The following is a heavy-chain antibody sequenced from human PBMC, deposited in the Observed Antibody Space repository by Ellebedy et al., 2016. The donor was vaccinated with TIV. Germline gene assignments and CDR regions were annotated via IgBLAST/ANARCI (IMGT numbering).Heavy chain of an antibody. CDR1: GFTFSSFA. Sequence: GESLKISCAASGFTFSSFAMTCVRQAPGKGLEWVSAISGRGGTTYYAESVKGRFTISRDNSKNTTYLQMNSLRAEDTAVYYCAKGGGSFSGSGTYQSPWYYYVMVVWGQGTTVTVSS. CDR3: AKGGGSFSGSGTYQSPWYYYVMVV. V-gene: IGHV3-23*01. D-gene: IGHD3-10*01. J-gene: IGHJ6*02. CDR2: ISGRGGTT.